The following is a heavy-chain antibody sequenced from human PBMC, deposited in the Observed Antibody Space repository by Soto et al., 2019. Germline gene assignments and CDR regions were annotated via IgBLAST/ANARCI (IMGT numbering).Heavy chain of an antibody. CDR1: GGTFSSYA. D-gene: IGHD2-2*01. Sequence: QVQLVQSGAEVKKPGSSVKVSCKASGGTFSSYAISWVRQAPGQGLEWMGGIIPISGTANYAQKYQGRVTISADESTITAYMALSSLRAEDTAVYYCARSQGSSTSLEIYYYYDYGMEVWGQGTTVTVSS. CDR3: ARSQGSSTSLEIYYYYDYGMEV. J-gene: IGHJ6*02. V-gene: IGHV1-69*01. CDR2: IIPISGTA.